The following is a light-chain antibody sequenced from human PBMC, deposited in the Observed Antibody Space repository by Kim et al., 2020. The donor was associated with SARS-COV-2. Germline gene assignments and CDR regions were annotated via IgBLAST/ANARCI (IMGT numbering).Light chain of an antibody. CDR1: SLRSYY. J-gene: IGLJ2*01. CDR2: GKN. CDR3: NSRDNNDNVL. V-gene: IGLV3-19*01. Sequence: SSELTQDPAVSAALGQTVRITCQGDSLRSYYTTWYQQKPGQAPIVVVYGKNNRPSGIPDRFSGSSSGNTASLTITGTQAGDEADYYCNSRDNNDNVLFGGGTQLTVL.